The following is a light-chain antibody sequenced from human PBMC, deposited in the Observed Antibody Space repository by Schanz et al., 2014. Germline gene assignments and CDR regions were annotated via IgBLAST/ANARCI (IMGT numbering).Light chain of an antibody. CDR1: SSDVGGYNY. CDR2: DVS. Sequence: QSALTQPASVSGSPGQSITISCTGTSSDVGGYNYVSWYQQHPGKAPQLMIYDVSNRPSGVSNRFSGSKSGTSPSLAISGLRSEDGADYYCQSYDSSLSGSVFGGGTKLTVL. CDR3: QSYDSSLSGSV. V-gene: IGLV2-14*01. J-gene: IGLJ3*02.